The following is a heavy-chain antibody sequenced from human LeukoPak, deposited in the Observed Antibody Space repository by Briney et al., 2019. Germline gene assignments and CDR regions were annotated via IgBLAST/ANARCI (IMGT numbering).Heavy chain of an antibody. J-gene: IGHJ3*02. V-gene: IGHV4-31*03. Sequence: PSQTLSLTCTVSGGSIRRGGYYWSWIRQHPGKGLEWIGYIYYSGSTYYNPSLKSRVTISVDTSKNQFSLKLSSVTAADTAVYYFVQRSYDAFDIWGQGTMVTVSS. CDR3: VQRSYDAFDI. CDR2: IYYSGST. CDR1: GGSIRRGGYY. D-gene: IGHD1-1*01.